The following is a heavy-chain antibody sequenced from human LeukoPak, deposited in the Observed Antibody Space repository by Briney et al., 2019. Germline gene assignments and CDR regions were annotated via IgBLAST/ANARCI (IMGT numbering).Heavy chain of an antibody. CDR2: VSRTGTTI. Sequence: PGGSLRLSCAASGFTFSTFSMAWVRQAPGKGLEWVSYVSRTGTTIQYADSLRGRFTISRANTKSSLYLQMNNLKVEDTALYFCSRTTVAGTTQNWGQGTLVIVSS. CDR1: GFTFSTFS. J-gene: IGHJ1*01. V-gene: IGHV3-48*04. D-gene: IGHD1/OR15-1a*01. CDR3: SRTTVAGTTQN.